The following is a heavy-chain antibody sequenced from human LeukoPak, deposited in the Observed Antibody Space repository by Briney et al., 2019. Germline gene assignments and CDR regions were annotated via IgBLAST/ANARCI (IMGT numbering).Heavy chain of an antibody. D-gene: IGHD4-17*01. Sequence: GGSLRLSCAASGFTFSSYSMNWVRQAPGKELEWVSSISSSSSYIYYADSVKGRFTISRDNAKNSLYLQMNSLRAEDTAVYYCATVYSPTTVTTVVDPWGQGTLVTVSS. J-gene: IGHJ5*02. V-gene: IGHV3-21*01. CDR3: ATVYSPTTVTTVVDP. CDR2: ISSSSSYI. CDR1: GFTFSSYS.